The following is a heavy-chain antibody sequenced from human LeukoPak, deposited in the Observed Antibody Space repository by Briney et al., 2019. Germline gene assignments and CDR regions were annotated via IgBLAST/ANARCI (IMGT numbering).Heavy chain of an antibody. D-gene: IGHD6-13*01. J-gene: IGHJ4*02. V-gene: IGHV1-2*02. Sequence: GASVKVSCKASGYTFTGYYMHWVRQAPGQGLEWMGWINPNSGGTNYAQKFQGRVTMTRDTSISTAYMELSRLRSDDTAVYYCARSGGLAAGDLDYWGQGTLVTVSS. CDR2: INPNSGGT. CDR1: GYTFTGYY. CDR3: ARSGGLAAGDLDY.